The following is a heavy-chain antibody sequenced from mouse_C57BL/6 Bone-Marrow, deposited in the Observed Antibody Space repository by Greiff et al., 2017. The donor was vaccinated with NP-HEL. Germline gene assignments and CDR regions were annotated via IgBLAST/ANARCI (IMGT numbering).Heavy chain of an antibody. CDR3: ARSIYYDYADDPFYAMDY. J-gene: IGHJ4*01. D-gene: IGHD2-4*01. CDR1: GFTFTDYY. V-gene: IGHV7-3*01. CDR2: IRNKANGYTP. Sequence: EVQPVESGGGLVQPGGSLSLSCAASGFTFTDYYMSWVRQPPGKALEWLGFIRNKANGYTPEYSASVKGRFTISRDNSQSILYLQMNALRAEDSATYYCARSIYYDYADDPFYAMDYWGQGTSVTVSS.